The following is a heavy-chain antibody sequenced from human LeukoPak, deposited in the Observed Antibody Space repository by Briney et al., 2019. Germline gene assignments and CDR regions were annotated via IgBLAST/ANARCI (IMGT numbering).Heavy chain of an antibody. CDR3: ARVGITMVRGARSHFDY. V-gene: IGHV4-39*07. D-gene: IGHD3-10*01. J-gene: IGHJ4*02. CDR1: GGSISSSSYY. CDR2: IYHSGST. Sequence: PSETLSLTCTVSGGSISSSSYYWGWIRQPPGKGLEWIGSIYHSGSTYYNPSLKSRVTISVDTSKNQFSLKLSSVTAADTAVYYCARVGITMVRGARSHFDYWGQGTLVTVSP.